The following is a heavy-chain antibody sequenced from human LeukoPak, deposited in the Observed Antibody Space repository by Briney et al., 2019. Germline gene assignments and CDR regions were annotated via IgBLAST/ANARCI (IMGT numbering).Heavy chain of an antibody. J-gene: IGHJ4*02. Sequence: GGSLRLSCATSGFTFTDYYMSWIRQAPGKGLEWVSSISSSSSYIYYADSVKGRFTISRDNAKNSLYLQMNSLRAEDTAVYYCARDCTSAGHGSGSDYYFDYWGQGTLVTVSS. D-gene: IGHD3-10*01. V-gene: IGHV3-11*06. CDR1: GFTFTDYY. CDR2: ISSSSSYI. CDR3: ARDCTSAGHGSGSDYYFDY.